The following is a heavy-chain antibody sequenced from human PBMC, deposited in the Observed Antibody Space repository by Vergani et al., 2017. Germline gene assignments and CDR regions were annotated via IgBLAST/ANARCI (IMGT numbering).Heavy chain of an antibody. V-gene: IGHV4-38-2*01. CDR1: GYSIRNGYY. CDR3: TRQPQEGASGPPSVPT. D-gene: IGHD5-12*01. CDR2: IYLSGST. J-gene: IGHJ4*02. Sequence: QVQLQESGPGLVEPSETLSLTCAVSGYSIRNGYYWGWIRQPPGKGLEWIGRIYLSGSTHYNPSLKSRVTISVDTSKNDFSLKVTSVTAADTAVYYCTRQPQEGASGPPSVPTWGQGISVIVSS.